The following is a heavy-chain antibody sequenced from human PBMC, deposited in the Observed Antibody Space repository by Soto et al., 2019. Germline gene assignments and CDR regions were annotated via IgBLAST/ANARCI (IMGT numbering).Heavy chain of an antibody. D-gene: IGHD3-3*01. CDR1: GGTFSSYA. V-gene: IGHV1-69*13. J-gene: IGHJ5*02. Sequence: SGKVSCKASGGTFSSYAISWLRQAPGQGLEWMGGIIPIFGTANYAQKFQGRVTITADESTSTAYMELSSLRSEDTAVYYCARAFGDTNWFDPWGQGTLVTVSS. CDR3: ARAFGDTNWFDP. CDR2: IIPIFGTA.